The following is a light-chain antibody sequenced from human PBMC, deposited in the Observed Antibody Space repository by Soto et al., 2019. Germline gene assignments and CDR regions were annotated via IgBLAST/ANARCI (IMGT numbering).Light chain of an antibody. CDR1: SSNIGANYD. V-gene: IGLV1-40*01. CDR2: DNT. Sequence: QSVLTQPPSVSGAPGQRVTISCTGSSSNIGANYDVHWYQQLPGTAPKLLIYDNTGRPSGVPDRFSGSKSGNSASLTISGLQAEDEADYYCGSYTSGSTRYVFGTGTKVTVL. CDR3: GSYTSGSTRYV. J-gene: IGLJ1*01.